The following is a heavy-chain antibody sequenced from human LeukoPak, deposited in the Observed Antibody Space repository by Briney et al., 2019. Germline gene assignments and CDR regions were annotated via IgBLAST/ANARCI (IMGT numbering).Heavy chain of an antibody. D-gene: IGHD6-19*01. V-gene: IGHV3-33*01. CDR3: ARDQIAVAGLFDY. J-gene: IGHJ4*02. CDR2: IWYDGSNK. CDR1: GFTFSSYG. Sequence: GRSLRLSCAASGFTFSSYGMHWVRQAPGKGLEWVAVIWYDGSNKYYADSVKGRFTISRDNSKNTLYLQMNSLRAEDTAVYYCARDQIAVAGLFDYWGQGTLVTVSS.